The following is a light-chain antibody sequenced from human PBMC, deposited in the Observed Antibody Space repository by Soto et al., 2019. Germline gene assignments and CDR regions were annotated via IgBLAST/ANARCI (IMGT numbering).Light chain of an antibody. J-gene: IGKJ4*01. Sequence: DIQLTQSPSFLSASVGDRVTITCRASQGISSYLAWYQQKTRKAPKLLIYAASTLESGVPSRFSGSGSGTEFTLTSSSLQPEDFATYYCQQLNSYPLTFGGGTKVEIK. CDR3: QQLNSYPLT. V-gene: IGKV1-9*01. CDR2: AAS. CDR1: QGISSY.